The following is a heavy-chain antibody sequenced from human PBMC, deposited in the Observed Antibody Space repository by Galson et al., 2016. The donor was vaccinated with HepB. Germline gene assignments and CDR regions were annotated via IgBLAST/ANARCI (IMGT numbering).Heavy chain of an antibody. CDR2: IFPSDSDT. D-gene: IGHD3-10*01. J-gene: IGHJ4*02. CDR1: GYAFSFHW. CDR3: ARQGPAGFGESTFDS. V-gene: IGHV5-51*01. Sequence: QSGAEVKKPGESLKISCKASGYAFSFHWIGWVRQMPGKGLEWMGIIFPSDSDTKYSPSFQGQVTISADKSINTAYLQWNSLKASDSAMYYCARQGPAGFGESTFDSWGQGALVTVSS.